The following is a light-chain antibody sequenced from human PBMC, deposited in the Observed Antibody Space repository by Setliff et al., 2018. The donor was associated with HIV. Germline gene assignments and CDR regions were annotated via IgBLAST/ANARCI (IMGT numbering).Light chain of an antibody. CDR2: DVS. CDR3: SSYTSSSTDV. V-gene: IGLV2-14*01. Sequence: QSVLTQPASVSGSPGQSITISCTGITSYNLVSWYQHHPGKAPKLMIYDVSTRPSGVSNRFSGSKSGNTASLTISGLQTEDEADYYCSSYTSSSTDVFGTGTKVTVL. CDR1: TSYNL. J-gene: IGLJ1*01.